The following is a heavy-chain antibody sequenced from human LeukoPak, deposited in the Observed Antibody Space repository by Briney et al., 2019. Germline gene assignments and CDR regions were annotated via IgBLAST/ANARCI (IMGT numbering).Heavy chain of an antibody. CDR1: GGSISSYY. CDR2: IYYSGST. D-gene: IGHD3-3*01. V-gene: IGHV4-59*01. CDR3: ARVPPRSGYYKSHFDY. J-gene: IGHJ4*02. Sequence: PSETLSLTCTVSGGSISSYYWSWIRQPPGKGLEWIGYIYYSGSTNYNPSLKSRVTISVDTSKNQFSLKLSSVTAADTAVYYCARVPPRSGYYKSHFDYWGQGTLVTVSS.